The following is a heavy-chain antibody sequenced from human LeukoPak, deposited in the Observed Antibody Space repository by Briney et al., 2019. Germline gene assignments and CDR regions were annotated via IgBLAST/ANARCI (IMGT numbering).Heavy chain of an antibody. CDR2: IYYSWST. Sequence: SETLSLTCTVSGGSISSYYWSWIRQPPGQGLEWIGYIYYSWSTNYNHSLKSRVTKSVDTSKTQFPLKLSSVPAANTAGYYCARHVGAVAGPYYWGQGTLVTVSS. CDR1: GGSISSYY. V-gene: IGHV4-59*08. D-gene: IGHD6-19*01. J-gene: IGHJ4*02. CDR3: ARHVGAVAGPYY.